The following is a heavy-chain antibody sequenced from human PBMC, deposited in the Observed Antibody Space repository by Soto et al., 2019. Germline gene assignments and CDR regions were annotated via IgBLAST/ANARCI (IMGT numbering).Heavy chain of an antibody. J-gene: IGHJ6*02. V-gene: IGHV3-9*01. CDR2: ISWNSGYI. D-gene: IGHD2-21*01. CDR3: AEDEINVVPGYGMDV. Sequence: GGSLRLSCAASGFTFGDYAMHWVRQAPGKGLEWVSGISWNSGYIYYADSVKGRFTISRDNAKNSLYLQMNSLRPEDTALYYCAEDEINVVPGYGMDVWGQGTTVTVSS. CDR1: GFTFGDYA.